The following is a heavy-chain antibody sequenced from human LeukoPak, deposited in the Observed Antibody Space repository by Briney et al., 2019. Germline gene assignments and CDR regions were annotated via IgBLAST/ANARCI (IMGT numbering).Heavy chain of an antibody. CDR2: FDPEDGET. D-gene: IGHD6-19*01. V-gene: IGHV1-24*01. CDR3: ATVGGSSGWFFDY. Sequence: GASVKVSCKVSGYTLTELSMHWVRQAPGKGLEWIGGFDPEDGETIYAQKFQGRVTMTEDTSTDTAYMELSSLRSEDTAVYYCATVGGSSGWFFDYWGQGTLVTVSS. CDR1: GYTLTELS. J-gene: IGHJ4*02.